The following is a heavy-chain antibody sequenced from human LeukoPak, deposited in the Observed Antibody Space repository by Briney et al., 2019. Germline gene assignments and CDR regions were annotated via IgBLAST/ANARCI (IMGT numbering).Heavy chain of an antibody. CDR2: INAGNGNT. CDR3: ARDPRNYYGSGSYSGAFDI. D-gene: IGHD3-10*01. V-gene: IGHV1-3*01. Sequence: ASVKVSCNASGYTFTSYAMYWVRQGPGQRHERMGWINAGNGNTKYSQKFQGRVTITRDTSASTAYMELSSLRSEDTAVYYCARDPRNYYGSGSYSGAFDIWGQGTMVTVSS. CDR1: GYTFTSYA. J-gene: IGHJ3*02.